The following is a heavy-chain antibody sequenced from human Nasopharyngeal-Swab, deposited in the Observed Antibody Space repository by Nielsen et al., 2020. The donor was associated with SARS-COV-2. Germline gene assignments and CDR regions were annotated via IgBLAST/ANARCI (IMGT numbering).Heavy chain of an antibody. J-gene: IGHJ3*01. CDR3: ARLWPTVTTQ. CDR1: GDSISSSGYY. CDR2: LYYTGDT. V-gene: IGHV4-39*07. D-gene: IGHD4-17*01. Sequence: SETLSLTCSLSGDSISSSGYYWGSVRQPPGKGLEWIGSLYYTGDTYYNPSLRGRVTLSVDTSKNQVSLKLSSVTAADTALYYCARLWPTVTTQWGQGTMVTVSS.